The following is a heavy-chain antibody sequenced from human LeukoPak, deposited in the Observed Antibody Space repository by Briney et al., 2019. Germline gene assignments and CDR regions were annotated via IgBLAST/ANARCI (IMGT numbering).Heavy chain of an antibody. CDR2: ISSSSSYT. V-gene: IGHV3-21*05. CDR3: ARVGGGSLSFYYFDY. J-gene: IGHJ4*02. D-gene: IGHD2-15*01. CDR1: EFTFSSYS. Sequence: GGSLRLSCAASEFTFSSYSMNWVRQAPGKGLEWVSYISSSSSYTNYADSVKGRFTISRDNAKNSLYLQMNSLRAEDTAVYYCARVGGGSLSFYYFDYWGQGTLVTVSS.